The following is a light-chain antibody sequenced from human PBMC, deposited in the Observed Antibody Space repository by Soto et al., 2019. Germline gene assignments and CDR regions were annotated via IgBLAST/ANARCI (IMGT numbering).Light chain of an antibody. CDR3: CSYAGSSTLNSV. J-gene: IGLJ1*01. CDR2: EGS. CDR1: SSDVVGYNL. Sequence: SALTQPASVSGAPGQSITISCTGTSSDVVGYNLVSWYQPHPGKAPKLMIYEGSKRPSGVSNRFSGSKSGNTASLTISGLQAEDEADYSCCSYAGSSTLNSVFGTGTKVTVL. V-gene: IGLV2-23*01.